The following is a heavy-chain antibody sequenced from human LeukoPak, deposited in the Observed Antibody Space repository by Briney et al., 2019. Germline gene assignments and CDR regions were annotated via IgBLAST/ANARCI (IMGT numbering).Heavy chain of an antibody. J-gene: IGHJ4*02. V-gene: IGHV3-23*01. CDR2: ISGSATGYMT. Sequence: GGSLRLSCAASGFTFNTYGMSWVRHSPGKGLEWVSAISGSATGYMTNYADSVKGRFTISRDNDKNTLYLQMSSLRVEDTAVYYCARDSYRALEYWGQGTLVTVSS. CDR3: ARDSYRALEY. CDR1: GFTFNTYG. D-gene: IGHD1-14*01.